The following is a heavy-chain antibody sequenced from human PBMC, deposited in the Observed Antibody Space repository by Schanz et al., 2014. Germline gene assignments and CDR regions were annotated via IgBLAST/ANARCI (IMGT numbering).Heavy chain of an antibody. CDR1: GFTFSSYA. D-gene: IGHD3-16*01. Sequence: EVKLVESGGGVVQPGRSLRLSCAASGFTFSSYAMHWVRQAPGKGLEWVSSISSTSTYLYYADSVKGRFTISRDSARNSLYLQMNSLRAEDTALYYCAKDRQNRVNRVGYYYGMDVWGQGTTVTVSS. CDR3: AKDRQNRVNRVGYYYGMDV. J-gene: IGHJ6*02. V-gene: IGHV3-21*04. CDR2: ISSTSTYL.